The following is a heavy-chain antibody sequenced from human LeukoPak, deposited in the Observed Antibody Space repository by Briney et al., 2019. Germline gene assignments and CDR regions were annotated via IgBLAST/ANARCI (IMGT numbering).Heavy chain of an antibody. CDR3: ANGRYHNS. CDR1: GFTFSSYA. J-gene: IGHJ4*02. Sequence: GGSLRPSCAASGFTFSSYAMSWVRQAPGKGLEWVSHITTSGGDTYYADSVRGRFTISRDNSKNTLYLQMNSLRAEDTAVYYCANGRYHNSWGQGTLVTVS. V-gene: IGHV3-23*01. CDR2: ITTSGGDT. D-gene: IGHD2-2*01.